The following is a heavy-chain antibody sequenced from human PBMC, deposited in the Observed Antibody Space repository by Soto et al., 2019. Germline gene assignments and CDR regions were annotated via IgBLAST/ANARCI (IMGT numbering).Heavy chain of an antibody. Sequence: WGSLRLSCAASGFTFSSYWMSWVRQAPGKGLEWVANIKQDGSEKYYVDSVKGRFTIARDNAKNSLYLQMNSLRAEDTAVYYCARVAYGEQQLVRYYYYYYMDVWGKGTTVTVSS. CDR2: IKQDGSEK. V-gene: IGHV3-7*04. CDR3: ARVAYGEQQLVRYYYYYYMDV. D-gene: IGHD6-13*01. J-gene: IGHJ6*03. CDR1: GFTFSSYW.